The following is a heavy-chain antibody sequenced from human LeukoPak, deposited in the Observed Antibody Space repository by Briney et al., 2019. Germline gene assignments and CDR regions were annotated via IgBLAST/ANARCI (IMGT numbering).Heavy chain of an antibody. V-gene: IGHV1-69*05. CDR1: GGTFSSYA. D-gene: IGHD4-11*01. CDR2: IIPIFGTA. J-gene: IGHJ6*03. CDR3: ARGRDSNFPNYYYYYMDV. Sequence: SVKVSCKASGGTFSSYAISWVRQAPGQGLEWMGGIIPIFGTANYAQKFQGRVTITTDESTSTAYMELSSLRSEDTAVYYCARGRDSNFPNYYYYYMDVWGKGTTVTVSS.